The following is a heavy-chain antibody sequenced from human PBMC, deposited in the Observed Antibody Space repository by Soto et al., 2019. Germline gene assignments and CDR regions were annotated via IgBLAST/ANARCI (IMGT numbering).Heavy chain of an antibody. CDR1: GFTFRNNG. CDR2: LWYEGINK. J-gene: IGHJ6*02. V-gene: IGHV3-33*01. Sequence: QVQLVASGGGVVQPGSFMRLSCAASGFTFRNNGIHWVRQAPGKGLEWVAVLWYEGINKYYADSVKGRFIISRDNSKNTVYLQMNSLRAEDTAVYYCARDRVQMVDGLDVWGQGTTVTVSS. D-gene: IGHD2-15*01. CDR3: ARDRVQMVDGLDV.